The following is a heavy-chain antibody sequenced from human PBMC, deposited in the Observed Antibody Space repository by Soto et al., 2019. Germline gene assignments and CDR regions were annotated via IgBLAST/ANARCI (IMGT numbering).Heavy chain of an antibody. CDR3: ASWSGWNPLYYHGIDV. Sequence: SVKVSCKVSGGAFTNYSLNWVRHSPGQGLEWLGGIIPLHNTSNYSLKFVGRLSVTADISSSTVYMHLSGLTSGDTATYYCASWSGWNPLYYHGIDVCGQGAPLTVS. CDR2: IIPLHNTS. CDR1: GGAFTNYS. D-gene: IGHD1-1*01. V-gene: IGHV1-69*08. J-gene: IGHJ6*02.